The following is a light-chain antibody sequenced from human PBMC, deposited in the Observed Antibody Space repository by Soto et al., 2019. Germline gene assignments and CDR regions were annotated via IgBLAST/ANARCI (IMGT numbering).Light chain of an antibody. Sequence: EVVMRQSPATLSVSPGEGVTLSCRASQGIGDTLAWYQHKPGQTPRLLIYDTSTRATGVPTRFSGSRSGAEFTLTINSLQSEDFAVYYCQQFSSYPLTFGGGTKVDLK. V-gene: IGKV3-15*01. CDR2: DTS. J-gene: IGKJ4*01. CDR1: QGIGDT. CDR3: QQFSSYPLT.